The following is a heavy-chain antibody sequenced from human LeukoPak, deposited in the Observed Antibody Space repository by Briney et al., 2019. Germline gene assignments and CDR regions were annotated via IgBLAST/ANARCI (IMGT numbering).Heavy chain of an antibody. D-gene: IGHD4-17*01. J-gene: IGHJ4*02. Sequence: ASVKVSCKASGYTFIGYYMHWLRQAPGQGLEWMGRINPNSGGTDYAQKFKGRITMTRDTSISTAYLEFSSLRSDDTAVYYCARDWSMTTLDYWGQGTLVTVSS. V-gene: IGHV1-2*06. CDR1: GYTFIGYY. CDR3: ARDWSMTTLDY. CDR2: INPNSGGT.